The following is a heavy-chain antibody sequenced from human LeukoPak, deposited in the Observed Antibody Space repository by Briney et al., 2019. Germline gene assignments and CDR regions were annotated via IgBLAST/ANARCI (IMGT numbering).Heavy chain of an antibody. CDR1: GYTFSGSGWY. V-gene: IGHV1-2*02. CDR2: IYPNNGAT. Sequence: ASVKVSCKASGYTFSGSGWYLYWLRQAPGQGLECLGWIYPNNGATSYAQKFQGRVAMTRDTSVSTAYMELSRLRPDDTAVYFCARDGPAQMVESDNWGQGTLVTVSS. CDR3: ARDGPAQMVESDN. D-gene: IGHD3-10*01. J-gene: IGHJ4*02.